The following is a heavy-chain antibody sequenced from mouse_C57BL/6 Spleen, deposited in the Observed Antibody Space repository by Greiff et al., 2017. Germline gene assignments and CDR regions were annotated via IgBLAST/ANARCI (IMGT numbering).Heavy chain of an antibody. Sequence: QVQLQQPGAELVMPGASVKLSCKASGYTFTSYWLHWVKPRPGQGLEWIGEIDPSDRYTNYNQKLQGKSTLTVDKSYSTADMQLSSLTSEDSSVYYCARATMVYYYAMDYWGQGTSVTVSS. CDR3: ARATMVYYYAMDY. V-gene: IGHV1-69*01. D-gene: IGHD2-1*01. J-gene: IGHJ4*01. CDR2: IDPSDRYT. CDR1: GYTFTSYW.